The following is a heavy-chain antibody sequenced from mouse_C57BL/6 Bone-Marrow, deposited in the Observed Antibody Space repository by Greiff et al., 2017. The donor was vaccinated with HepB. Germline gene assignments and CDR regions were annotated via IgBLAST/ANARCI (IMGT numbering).Heavy chain of an antibody. V-gene: IGHV1-52*01. CDR3: ARAEYYGRFAY. J-gene: IGHJ3*01. D-gene: IGHD2-1*01. CDR2: IDPSDSET. Sequence: VQLQQPGAELVRPGSSVKLSCKASGYTFTSYWMHWVKQRPIQGLEWIGNIDPSDSETHYNQKFKDKATLTVDKSSSTAYMQLSSLISEDSAVYYCARAEYYGRFAYWGQGTLVTVSA. CDR1: GYTFTSYW.